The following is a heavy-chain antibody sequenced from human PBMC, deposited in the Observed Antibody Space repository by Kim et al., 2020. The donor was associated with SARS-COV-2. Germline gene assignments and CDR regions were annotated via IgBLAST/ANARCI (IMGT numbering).Heavy chain of an antibody. J-gene: IGHJ5*02. CDR3: ARSAHFWSGHYLDL. D-gene: IGHD3-3*01. CDR1: VYTFTDYY. CDR2: INPYSGDT. Sequence: ASVKVSCKASVYTFTDYYIHWVRQAPGQGLEWMGWINPYSGDTNYAQKFQGRVTMTRDTSISTPYVELSSLRSDDTAVYYCARSAHFWSGHYLDLWGQGTLITFSP. V-gene: IGHV1-2*02.